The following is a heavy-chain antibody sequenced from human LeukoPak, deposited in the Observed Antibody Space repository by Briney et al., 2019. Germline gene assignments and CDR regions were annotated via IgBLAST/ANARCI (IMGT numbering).Heavy chain of an antibody. J-gene: IGHJ4*02. CDR3: ARGGIGSKADY. D-gene: IGHD2-2*01. CDR1: GGSFSGYY. Sequence: SETLSLTCAVYGGSFSGYYWSWIRQPPGKGLEWIGEINHSGSTNYNPSLKSRVTISVDTFKNQFSLKLSSVTAADTAVYYCARGGIGSKADYWGQGTLVTVSS. CDR2: INHSGST. V-gene: IGHV4-34*01.